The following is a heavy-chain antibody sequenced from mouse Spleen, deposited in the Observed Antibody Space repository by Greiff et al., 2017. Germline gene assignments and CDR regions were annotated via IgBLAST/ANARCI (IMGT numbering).Heavy chain of an antibody. CDR3: ARGGYYVGWYFDV. Sequence: EVKLVESEGGLVQPGSSMKLSCTASGFTFSDYYMAWVRQGPEKGLEWVANINYDGSSTYYLDSLKSRFIISRDNAKNILYLQMSSLKSEDTATYYCARGGYYVGWYFDVWGAGTTVTVSS. V-gene: IGHV5-16*01. J-gene: IGHJ1*01. CDR2: INYDGSST. CDR1: GFTFSDYY. D-gene: IGHD2-3*01.